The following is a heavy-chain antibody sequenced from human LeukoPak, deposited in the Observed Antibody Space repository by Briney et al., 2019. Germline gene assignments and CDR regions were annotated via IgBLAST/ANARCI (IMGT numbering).Heavy chain of an antibody. CDR3: AKGDQPLLYGGAFDF. D-gene: IGHD2-2*02. V-gene: IGHV3-23*01. CDR1: GFTFSSYA. J-gene: IGHJ4*02. Sequence: GGSLRLSCAASGFTFSSYAMSWVRQAPGKGLEWVSAISGSGGSTYYADSVKGRFTISRDNSRNTVYLQLSSLRAEDTALYYCAKGDQPLLYGGAFDFWGQGTLLAVSS. CDR2: ISGSGGST.